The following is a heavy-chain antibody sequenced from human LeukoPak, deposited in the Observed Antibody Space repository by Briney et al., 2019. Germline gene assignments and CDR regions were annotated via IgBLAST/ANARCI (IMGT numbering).Heavy chain of an antibody. Sequence: GASVKVSCKASGYTFTSYGISWVRQAPGQGLEWMGWISAYNGNTNYAQKLQGRVTMTTDTSTGTAYMELRSLRSDDTAVYYCARDLTMVRGARYRPYNWFDAWGQGTLVTVSP. J-gene: IGHJ5*02. CDR1: GYTFTSYG. D-gene: IGHD3-10*01. CDR2: ISAYNGNT. CDR3: ARDLTMVRGARYRPYNWFDA. V-gene: IGHV1-18*01.